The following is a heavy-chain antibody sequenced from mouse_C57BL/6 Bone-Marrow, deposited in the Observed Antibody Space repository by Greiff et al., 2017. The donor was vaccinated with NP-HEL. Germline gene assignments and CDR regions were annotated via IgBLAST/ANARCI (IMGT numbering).Heavy chain of an antibody. J-gene: IGHJ4*01. CDR1: GYTFTSYW. V-gene: IGHV1-50*01. CDR2: IDPSDSYT. Sequence: QVQLQQPGAELVKPGASVKLSCKASGYTFTSYWMQWVKQRPGQGLEWIGEIDPSDSYTNYNQQFKGKATLTVDTASSTACMQLSSLTSEDSAVYYCARSLWDYYAMDYWGQGTSVTVSS. CDR3: ARSLWDYYAMDY. D-gene: IGHD4-1*01.